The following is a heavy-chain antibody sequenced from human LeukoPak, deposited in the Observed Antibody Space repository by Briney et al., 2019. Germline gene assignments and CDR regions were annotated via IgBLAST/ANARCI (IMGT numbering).Heavy chain of an antibody. Sequence: VKVSCKGSGDTCMPYIFNWVRPAPGQGLEWVGRIFPSLYVANYAQKFQGRVTLSVDRDTATTYMEVTSLRSEDTAIYYCARDHCTPGTCLGGHWGQGTLVTVSS. D-gene: IGHD2-15*01. CDR1: GDTCMPYI. CDR2: IFPSLYVA. CDR3: ARDHCTPGTCLGGH. V-gene: IGHV1-69*10. J-gene: IGHJ4*02.